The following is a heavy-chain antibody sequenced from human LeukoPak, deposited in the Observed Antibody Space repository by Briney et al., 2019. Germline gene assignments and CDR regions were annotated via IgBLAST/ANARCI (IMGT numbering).Heavy chain of an antibody. CDR2: INPNSGGT. J-gene: IGHJ4*02. V-gene: IGHV1-2*02. CDR3: AFIGRYCSSTSCSFDY. CDR1: GYTFTGYY. Sequence: APVEVYCKASGYTFTGYYMHWVRQAPGQGLEWMGWINPNSGGTNYAQKFQGRVTMTRDTSISTAYMELSRLRSDDTAVYYCAFIGRYCSSTSCSFDYWGQGTLVTVSS. D-gene: IGHD2-2*01.